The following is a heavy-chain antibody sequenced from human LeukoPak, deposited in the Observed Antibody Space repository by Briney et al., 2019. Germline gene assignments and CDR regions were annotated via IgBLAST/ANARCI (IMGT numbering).Heavy chain of an antibody. CDR2: IYFSGST. D-gene: IGHD1-26*01. CDR3: AKTNPEWEPPYYYFDY. Sequence: SETLSLTCTVSGGSISYSNSYWGWIRQPPGKGLEWIGNIYFSGSTYYKQSLKSRVTISVDTSKNQFSLKLRSVTAADTAVYYCAKTNPEWEPPYYYFDYWGQGTLVTVSS. J-gene: IGHJ4*02. CDR1: GGSISYSNSY. V-gene: IGHV4-39*07.